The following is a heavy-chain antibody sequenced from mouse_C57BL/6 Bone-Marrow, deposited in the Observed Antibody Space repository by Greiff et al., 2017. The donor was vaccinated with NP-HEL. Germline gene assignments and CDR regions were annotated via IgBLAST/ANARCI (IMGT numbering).Heavy chain of an antibody. CDR3: ARPNYYGSSYWYFDV. Sequence: VQLQQSGAELARPGASVKLSCKASGYTFTSYGISWVKQRTGQGLEWIGEIYPRSGNTYYNEKFKGKATLTADKSSSTAYMELRSLTSEDSAVYFCARPNYYGSSYWYFDVWGQGTTLTVSS. CDR2: IYPRSGNT. V-gene: IGHV1-81*01. D-gene: IGHD1-1*01. J-gene: IGHJ1*01. CDR1: GYTFTSYG.